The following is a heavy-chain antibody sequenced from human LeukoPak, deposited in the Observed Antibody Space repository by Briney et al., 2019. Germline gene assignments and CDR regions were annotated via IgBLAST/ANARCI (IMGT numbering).Heavy chain of an antibody. CDR2: IYYSGST. J-gene: IGHJ4*02. D-gene: IGHD6-19*01. Sequence: SETLSLTCTVSGGSISSSSYYWGWIRQPPGKGLEWIGSIYYSGSTYYNPSLKSRVTISVGTSKNQFSLKLSSVTAADTAVYYCARQGSGWGFVDYWGQGTLVTVSS. V-gene: IGHV4-39*01. CDR3: ARQGSGWGFVDY. CDR1: GGSISSSSYY.